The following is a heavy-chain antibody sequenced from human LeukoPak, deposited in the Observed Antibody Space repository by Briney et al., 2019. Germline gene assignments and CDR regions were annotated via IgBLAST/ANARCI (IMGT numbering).Heavy chain of an antibody. Sequence: ASVKVSCKXSGYTFTGYYMHWVRQAPGQGLEWMGRINPNSGGTNYSQKFQGRVTMTRDTSISTAYMELSRLRSDDTAVYYCAKSIAARPGYFDYWGQGTLVTVSS. V-gene: IGHV1-2*06. CDR2: INPNSGGT. CDR3: AKSIAARPGYFDY. D-gene: IGHD6-6*01. CDR1: GYTFTGYY. J-gene: IGHJ4*02.